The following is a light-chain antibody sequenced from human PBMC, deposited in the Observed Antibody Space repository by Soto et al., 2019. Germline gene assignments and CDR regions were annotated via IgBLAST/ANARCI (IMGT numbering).Light chain of an antibody. Sequence: EIVMTQSPSTLSVSPGERATLSCRASQSVSSNLAWYQQKPGQAPRLLIYGASTRATGIPARFSGSGSGTEFTLTISSLQAEDFAVYYCQRYNNWRQFGQGTKVEIK. CDR3: QRYNNWRQ. J-gene: IGKJ1*01. V-gene: IGKV3-15*01. CDR2: GAS. CDR1: QSVSSN.